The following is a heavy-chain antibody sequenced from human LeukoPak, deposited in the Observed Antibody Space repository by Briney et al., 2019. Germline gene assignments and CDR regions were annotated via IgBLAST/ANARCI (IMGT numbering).Heavy chain of an antibody. Sequence: KPSETLSLTCTVSGGSISSYYWSWIRQPPGKGLEWIGYIYYSGSTNYNPSLKSRVTISVGTSKNQFSLKLSSVTAADTAVYYCARQDPYYDILTGYFGDAFDIWGQGTMVTVSS. CDR1: GGSISSYY. J-gene: IGHJ3*02. CDR3: ARQDPYYDILTGYFGDAFDI. V-gene: IGHV4-59*08. CDR2: IYYSGST. D-gene: IGHD3-9*01.